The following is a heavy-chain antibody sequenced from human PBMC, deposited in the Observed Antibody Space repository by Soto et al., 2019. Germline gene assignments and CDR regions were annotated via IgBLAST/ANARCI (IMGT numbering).Heavy chain of an antibody. V-gene: IGHV3-21*01. D-gene: IGHD6-13*01. Sequence: SLRLSCAASGFTISSYEMNWVRQAPGKGLQWVSAISSSGNHIYYADSLKGRFTISRDNAKNSLYLQMNSLRAEDTAVYYCAREVKSAGGPDGFDIWGQGTMVTVSS. CDR2: ISSSGNHI. CDR1: GFTISSYE. J-gene: IGHJ3*02. CDR3: AREVKSAGGPDGFDI.